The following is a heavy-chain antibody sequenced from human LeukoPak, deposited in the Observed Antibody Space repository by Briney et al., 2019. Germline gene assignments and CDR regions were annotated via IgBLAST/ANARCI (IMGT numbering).Heavy chain of an antibody. J-gene: IGHJ4*02. CDR3: ARGDGYYFGF. CDR1: GFTFRHYY. CDR2: IREDGSDD. V-gene: IGHV3-7*03. Sequence: PGGSLRLSCAASGFTFRHYYMNWVRLAPGKGLAWVANIREDGSDDTYEASVKGRFTISRDNARNSLFLQVNSLRAEDTAVYYCARGDGYYFGFWGQGTPVTVSS.